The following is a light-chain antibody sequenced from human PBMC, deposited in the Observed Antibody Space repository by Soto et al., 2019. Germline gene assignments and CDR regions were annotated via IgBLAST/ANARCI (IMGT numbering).Light chain of an antibody. CDR2: KAS. J-gene: IGKJ5*01. Sequence: DIQMTQSPSTLSASVGDRVTITCRASQSISSWLAWYQQKPGKAPTLLIYKASSLESGVPSRFSGSGSGTDFTLTISRLEPEDFAVYYCQQYGSSVTFGQGTRLEIK. CDR1: QSISSW. V-gene: IGKV1-5*03. CDR3: QQYGSSVT.